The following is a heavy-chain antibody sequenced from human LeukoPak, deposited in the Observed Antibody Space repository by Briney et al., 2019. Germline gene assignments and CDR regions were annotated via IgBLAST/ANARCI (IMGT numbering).Heavy chain of an antibody. V-gene: IGHV3-74*03. J-gene: IGHJ6*02. D-gene: IGHD2-2*01. CDR1: GFTFGEYW. Sequence: PGGSLRLSCAASGFTFGEYWMHWVRQAPGKGLVWLSRIITDGSRTTYADSVKGRFTVSRDNAKNTQYLQMNSLRAEDTALHHCARSTSCYYYGMDVWGQGTTVTVSS. CDR2: IITDGSRT. CDR3: ARSTSCYYYGMDV.